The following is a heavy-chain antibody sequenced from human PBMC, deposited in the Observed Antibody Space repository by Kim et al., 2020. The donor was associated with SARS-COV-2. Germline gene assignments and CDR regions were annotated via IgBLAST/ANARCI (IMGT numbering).Heavy chain of an antibody. CDR3: ARDRRFLEWFTHYYYYYG. Sequence: GGSLRLSCAASGFTFSSYAMHWVRQAPGKGLEWVAVISYDGSNKYYADSVKGRFTISRDNSKNTLYLQMNSLRAEDTAVYYCARDRRFLEWFTHYYYYYG. D-gene: IGHD3-3*01. CDR2: ISYDGSNK. CDR1: GFTFSSYA. V-gene: IGHV3-30-3*01. J-gene: IGHJ6*01.